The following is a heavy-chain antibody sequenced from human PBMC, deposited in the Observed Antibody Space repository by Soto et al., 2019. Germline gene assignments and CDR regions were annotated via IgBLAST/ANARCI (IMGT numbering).Heavy chain of an antibody. CDR3: ARALRSWFLYDSTGYYFES. CDR1: GYTFIGYY. Sequence: SVKVSFKASGYTFIGYYLHWLGHAPGQGLEWMGWIDPNNGDTDSAQKLQGRVTMTRDTSIDTAYMELIRLTSDDTAVYYCARALRSWFLYDSTGYYFESWGQGTLVTVSS. D-gene: IGHD3-22*01. CDR2: IDPNNGDT. V-gene: IGHV1-2*02. J-gene: IGHJ4*02.